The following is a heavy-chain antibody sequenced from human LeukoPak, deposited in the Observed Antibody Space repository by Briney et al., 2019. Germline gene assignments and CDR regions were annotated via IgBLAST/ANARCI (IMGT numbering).Heavy chain of an antibody. J-gene: IGHJ4*02. CDR1: GFTFSDYY. D-gene: IGHD5-18*01. CDR2: ISGSGSTT. CDR3: AKDPRDHSYGWSWRYFDY. Sequence: GGSLRLSCGASGFTFSDYYMSWIRQAPGKGLEWVSYISGSGSTTYYADSVKGRFTISRDNSKNTLYLQMNSLRAEDTAVYYCAKDPRDHSYGWSWRYFDYWGQGTRSPSPQ. V-gene: IGHV3-11*04.